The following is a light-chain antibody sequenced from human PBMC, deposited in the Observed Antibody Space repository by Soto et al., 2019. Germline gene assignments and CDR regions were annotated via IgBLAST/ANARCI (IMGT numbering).Light chain of an antibody. Sequence: QSALTQPPSAAGSPGQSVTISCTGTSSDVGGYNYVSWYQQHPGKAPKLLIYEVSKRPSGVPDRFSGSKSGNTASLTVSGLQAADEADYCCNSYAGSYNWVFGGGTKLTVL. CDR3: NSYAGSYNWV. J-gene: IGLJ3*02. CDR1: SSDVGGYNY. CDR2: EVS. V-gene: IGLV2-8*01.